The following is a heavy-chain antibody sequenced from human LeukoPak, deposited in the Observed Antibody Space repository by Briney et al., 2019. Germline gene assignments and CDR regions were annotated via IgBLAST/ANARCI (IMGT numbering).Heavy chain of an antibody. D-gene: IGHD6-19*01. CDR3: ASPPRAVAGTHYFDY. CDR2: ISSSGSTI. CDR1: GFTFSSYE. J-gene: IGHJ4*02. Sequence: GGSLRLSCAASGFTFSSYEMNWVRQAPGKGLEWVSYISSSGSTIYYADSVKGRFTISRDNAKNSLYLQMNSLRAEDTAVYYCASPPRAVAGTHYFDYWGQGTLVTV. V-gene: IGHV3-48*03.